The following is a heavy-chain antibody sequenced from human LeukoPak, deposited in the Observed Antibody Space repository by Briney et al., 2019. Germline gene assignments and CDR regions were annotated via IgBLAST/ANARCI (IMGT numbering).Heavy chain of an antibody. CDR2: IIPILGIA. V-gene: IGHV1-69*04. CDR1: GGTFSSYA. Sequence: SVKVSCKASGGTFSSYAISWVRQAPGQGLEWMGRIIPILGIANYAQKFQGRVPITADKSTSTAYMELSSLRSEDTAVYYCARVDTAMVIDYWGQGTLVTVSS. D-gene: IGHD5-18*01. CDR3: ARVDTAMVIDY. J-gene: IGHJ4*02.